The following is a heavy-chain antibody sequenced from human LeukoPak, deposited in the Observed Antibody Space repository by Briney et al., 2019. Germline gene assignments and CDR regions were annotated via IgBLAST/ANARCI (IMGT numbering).Heavy chain of an antibody. V-gene: IGHV4-61*02. Sequence: PSETLSLTCTVSGYSISSGSYYWSWIRQPAGKGLEWIGRIYSSGSTNYNPSLKSRVTISVDTSKNQFSLKLSSVTAADTAVYYCARDDNGYNDYWGQGSLVTVSS. CDR1: GYSISSGSYY. J-gene: IGHJ4*02. D-gene: IGHD5-24*01. CDR3: ARDDNGYNDY. CDR2: IYSSGST.